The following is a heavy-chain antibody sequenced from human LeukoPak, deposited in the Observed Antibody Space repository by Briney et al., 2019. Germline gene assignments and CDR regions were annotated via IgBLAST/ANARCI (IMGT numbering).Heavy chain of an antibody. V-gene: IGHV5-51*01. J-gene: IGHJ4*02. CDR1: GYIFTNNW. D-gene: IGHD6-19*01. CDR2: IYPGDSDT. CDR3: WRPTSGWALFEF. Sequence: GESLKISCKGSGYIFTNNWIGWVRQMPGKGLEWIGIIYPGDSDTRYSPSFQGQVTISPDKSIGTAHLQWSRLKASATAMDLCWRPTSGWALFEFWGQGTLVTVSS.